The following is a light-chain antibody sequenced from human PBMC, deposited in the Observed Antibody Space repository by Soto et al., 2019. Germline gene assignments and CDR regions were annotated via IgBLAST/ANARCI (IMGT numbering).Light chain of an antibody. V-gene: IGKV3-15*01. J-gene: IGKJ1*01. CDR2: GAS. CDR3: RHYNNWPPWT. Sequence: EIVLTQSPGTLSLSPGERATLSCRASQSVYSTYLAWYQQKPGQAPRLLIYGASIRATGIPARFSGSGSGTEFTLTISSLQSEDFAVYYCRHYNNWPPWTFGQGTKVDIK. CDR1: QSVYSTY.